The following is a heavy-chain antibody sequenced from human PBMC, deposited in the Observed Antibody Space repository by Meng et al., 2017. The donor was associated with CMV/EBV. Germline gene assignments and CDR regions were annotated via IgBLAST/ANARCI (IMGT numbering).Heavy chain of an antibody. V-gene: IGHV4-30-4*08. D-gene: IGHD3-16*02. CDR1: GGSISSGDYY. J-gene: IGHJ1*01. CDR3: ARELDYAYVWVSSRYRVGFFLF. CDR2: IYYSGTT. Sequence: QVLLHGSCPGLLKPSQTLSLTCTVSGGSISSGDYYWSWIRQPPGKGLDAFAYIYYSGTTYYNPALKSRVTISVDTSKNQFSLKLSSVTAADTAVYYCARELDYAYVWVSSRYRVGFFLFWGQGPLVPVSS.